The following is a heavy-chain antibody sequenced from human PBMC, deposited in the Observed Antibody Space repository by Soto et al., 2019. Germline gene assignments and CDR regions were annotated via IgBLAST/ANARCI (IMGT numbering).Heavy chain of an antibody. CDR1: GFTFSNCA. V-gene: IGHV3-64D*06. CDR3: VKGHSRCYYLDAFDI. D-gene: IGHD3-22*01. J-gene: IGHJ3*02. CDR2: ISGNGGST. Sequence: EVQLVESGGGLVQPGGSLRLSCSASGFTFSNCAMHWVRQAPGNGLEYVSAISGNGGSTYYADSVKGRFTISRDNFKNTLSLQMSSLRTEDTAVYYCVKGHSRCYYLDAFDIWCQGTMVTVSS.